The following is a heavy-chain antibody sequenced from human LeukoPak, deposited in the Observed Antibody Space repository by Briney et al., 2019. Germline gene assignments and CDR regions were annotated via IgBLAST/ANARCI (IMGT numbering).Heavy chain of an antibody. CDR3: ARVLVVVTGNYMDV. D-gene: IGHD2-21*02. Sequence: GGSLRLSCAASGFTFSDNYMSWIRQAPGKGLEWVSYISSSGSIYYADSVKGRFTISRDNAKNSLYLQMNSLRAEDTAVYYCARVLVVVTGNYMDVWGKGTTVTISS. J-gene: IGHJ6*03. CDR1: GFTFSDNY. CDR2: ISSSGSI. V-gene: IGHV3-11*04.